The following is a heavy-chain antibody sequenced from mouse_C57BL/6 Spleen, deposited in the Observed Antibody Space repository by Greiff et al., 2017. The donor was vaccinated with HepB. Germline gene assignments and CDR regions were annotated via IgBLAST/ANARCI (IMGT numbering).Heavy chain of an antibody. Sequence: EVKLQESGPGLVKPSQSLSLTCSVTGYSITSGYYWNWIRQFPGNKLEWMGYISYDGSNNYNPSLKNRISITRDTSKNQFFLKLNSVTTEDTATYYCARAGDYADWYFDVWGTGTTVTVSS. V-gene: IGHV3-6*01. CDR3: ARAGDYADWYFDV. CDR2: ISYDGSN. D-gene: IGHD2-4*01. CDR1: GYSITSGYY. J-gene: IGHJ1*03.